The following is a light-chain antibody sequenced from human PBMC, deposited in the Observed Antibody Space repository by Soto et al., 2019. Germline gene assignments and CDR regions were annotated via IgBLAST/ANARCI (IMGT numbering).Light chain of an antibody. V-gene: IGKV1-5*01. CDR2: DAS. CDR1: QNINNW. J-gene: IGKJ1*01. Sequence: DFQMTQSPSTLSASVGDRVTITCRASQNINNWVAWYQQKPGKAPKFLIYDASTLQRGVSSRFSGSGFWTEFSLPINRLQPDDSGSYYCQPTRTFGQGTKVEVK. CDR3: QPTRT.